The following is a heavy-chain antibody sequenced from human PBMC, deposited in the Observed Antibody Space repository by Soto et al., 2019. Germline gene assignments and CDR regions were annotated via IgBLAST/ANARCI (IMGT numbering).Heavy chain of an antibody. J-gene: IGHJ6*02. CDR1: GGSISSYY. D-gene: IGHD6-6*01. CDR3: ARGSSIAGLYYGMDV. Sequence: SETLSLTCTVSGGSISSYYWCWIRQPPGKGLEWIGYIYYSGSTYYNPSLESRVTISLDTSKNQFSLKLSSVTAADTAVYYCARGSSIAGLYYGMDVWGQGTTVTVSS. CDR2: IYYSGST. V-gene: IGHV4-59*12.